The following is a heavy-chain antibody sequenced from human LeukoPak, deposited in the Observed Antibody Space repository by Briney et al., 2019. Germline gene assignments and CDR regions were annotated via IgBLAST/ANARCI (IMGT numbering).Heavy chain of an antibody. V-gene: IGHV3-13*01. CDR1: GFTFSSYD. D-gene: IGHD6-13*01. Sequence: GGSLRLSCAAPGFTFSSYDMHWVRQATGKGLEWVSAIGTAGDTYYPGSVKGRFTISRENAKNSLYLQMNSLRAGDTAVYYCARGRGAAGPFDYWGQGTLVTVSS. J-gene: IGHJ4*02. CDR2: IGTAGDT. CDR3: ARGRGAAGPFDY.